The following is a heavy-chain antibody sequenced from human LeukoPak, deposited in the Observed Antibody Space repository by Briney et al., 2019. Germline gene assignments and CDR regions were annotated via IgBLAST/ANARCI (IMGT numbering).Heavy chain of an antibody. CDR2: IYYSGST. V-gene: IGHV4-61*01. D-gene: IGHD3-10*01. CDR1: GGSISSSSYY. CDR3: ARDRGSGSYYKYYFDY. J-gene: IGHJ4*02. Sequence: PSETLSLTCTVSGGSISSSSYYWGWIRQPPGKGLEWIGYIYYSGSTNYNPSLKSRVTISVDTSKNQFSLKLSSVTAADTAVYYCARDRGSGSYYKYYFDYWGQGTLVTVSS.